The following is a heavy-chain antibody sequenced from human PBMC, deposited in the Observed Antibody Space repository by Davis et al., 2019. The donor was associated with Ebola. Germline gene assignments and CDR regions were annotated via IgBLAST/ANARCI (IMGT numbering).Heavy chain of an antibody. J-gene: IGHJ4*02. Sequence: GESLKISCAASGFTFSGSAMHWVRQAPGKGLEWVSSISSSSSYIYYADSVKGRFTISRDNAKNSLYLQMNSLRAEDTAVYYCARMVGATDYWGQGTLVTVSS. V-gene: IGHV3-21*01. CDR2: ISSSSSYI. D-gene: IGHD1-26*01. CDR3: ARMVGATDY. CDR1: GFTFSGSA.